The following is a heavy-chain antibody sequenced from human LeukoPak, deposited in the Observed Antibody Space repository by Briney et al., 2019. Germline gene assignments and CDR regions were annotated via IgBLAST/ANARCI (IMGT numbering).Heavy chain of an antibody. CDR1: GGSISSRSHC. Sequence: SETLSLTCTVSGGSISSRSHCWGWIRQPPGKGLEWIGTMFYSGSTYYNPSLKSRVAISVDTSENQFSLELNSVTATDTAVYYCAVAGVRYYDSSGLHAFNFWGRGTMVTVSS. D-gene: IGHD3-22*01. V-gene: IGHV4-39*01. CDR3: AVAGVRYYDSSGLHAFNF. J-gene: IGHJ3*01. CDR2: MFYSGST.